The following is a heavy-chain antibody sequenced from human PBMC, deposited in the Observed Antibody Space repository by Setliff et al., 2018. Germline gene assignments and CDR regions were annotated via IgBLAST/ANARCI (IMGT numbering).Heavy chain of an antibody. CDR1: GYTFSDYW. V-gene: IGHV5-51*01. J-gene: IGHJ4*02. Sequence: GESLKISCRGSGYTFSDYWIGWVRQMPGKGLEWMGIIYPGDSDTRYSPSFQGQVTFSADKSISTAYLQWSSLKASDSAMYYCTRDGGSPLDYWGQGTLVTVSS. D-gene: IGHD6-25*01. CDR2: IYPGDSDT. CDR3: TRDGGSPLDY.